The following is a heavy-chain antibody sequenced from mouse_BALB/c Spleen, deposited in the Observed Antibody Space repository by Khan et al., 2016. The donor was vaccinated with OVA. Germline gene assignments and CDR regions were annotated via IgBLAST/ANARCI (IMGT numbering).Heavy chain of an antibody. Sequence: LVESGPELKKPGETVKISCKASGYSFTNYGMNWVKQSPGKALKWMGWINTYTGEPTYADDFKGRFAFSLETSANTAYLQINILKNEDTATYFCARPPYFSYTLDNWGQGTSVTVSS. J-gene: IGHJ4*01. CDR2: INTYTGEP. D-gene: IGHD2-10*01. V-gene: IGHV9-3-1*01. CDR1: GYSFTNYG. CDR3: ARPPYFSYTLDN.